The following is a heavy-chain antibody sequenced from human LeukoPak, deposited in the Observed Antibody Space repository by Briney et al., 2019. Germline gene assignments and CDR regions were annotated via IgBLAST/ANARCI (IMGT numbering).Heavy chain of an antibody. CDR3: ARHQGGSYLVWFYP. CDR2: IYTSGST. Sequence: PLETLSLTCTVSGGSISSYYWSWIRQPPGKGLEWIGYIYTSGSTNYNPSLKSRVTISVDTSKNQFSLKLSSVTAADTAVYYCARHQGGSYLVWFYPWGQGTLVTVSS. J-gene: IGHJ5*02. D-gene: IGHD1-26*01. V-gene: IGHV4-4*09. CDR1: GGSISSYY.